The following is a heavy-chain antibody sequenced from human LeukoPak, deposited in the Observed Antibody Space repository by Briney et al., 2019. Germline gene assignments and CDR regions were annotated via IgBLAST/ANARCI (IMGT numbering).Heavy chain of an antibody. D-gene: IGHD5-24*01. V-gene: IGHV3-23*01. CDR1: GFTFSSYA. CDR3: ANDLQAAPRMDV. Sequence: GGSLRLSCAASGFTFSSYAMSWVRQAPGKGLEWVSAISGSGGSTYYADSVKGRFTISRDNSKNALYLQMNSLRAEDTAVYYCANDLQAAPRMDVWGQGTTVTVSS. CDR2: ISGSGGST. J-gene: IGHJ6*02.